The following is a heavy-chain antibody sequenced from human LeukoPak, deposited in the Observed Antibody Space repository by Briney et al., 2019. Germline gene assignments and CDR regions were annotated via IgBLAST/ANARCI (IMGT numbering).Heavy chain of an antibody. V-gene: IGHV4-39*07. CDR2: IYYSGST. CDR3: ARVIIAVAGRTWFDP. J-gene: IGHJ5*02. D-gene: IGHD6-19*01. Sequence: SETLSLNCTVSGATMITSAFYWGWIRESPGKGLEWIGSIYYSGSTYYNPSLKSRVTISVDTSKNQFSLKLSSVTAADTAVYYCARVIIAVAGRTWFDPWGQGTLVTVSS. CDR1: GATMITSAFY.